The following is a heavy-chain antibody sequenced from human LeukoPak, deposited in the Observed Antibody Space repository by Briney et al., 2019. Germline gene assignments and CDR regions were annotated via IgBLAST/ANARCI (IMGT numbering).Heavy chain of an antibody. D-gene: IGHD4-17*01. Sequence: SETLSLTCTVSGYSISSGYYWGWIRQPPGKGLEWIGSIYHSGSTYYNPSLKSRVTISVDTSKNQFSLKLSSVTAADTAVYYCARMVYGDLGEAASFDYWGQGTLVTVSS. CDR1: GYSISSGYY. CDR2: IYHSGST. CDR3: ARMVYGDLGEAASFDY. J-gene: IGHJ4*02. V-gene: IGHV4-38-2*02.